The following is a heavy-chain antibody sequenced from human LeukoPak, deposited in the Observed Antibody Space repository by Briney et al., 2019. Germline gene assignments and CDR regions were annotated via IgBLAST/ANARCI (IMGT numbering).Heavy chain of an antibody. CDR2: IHFSGDA. Sequence: PSETLSLTCTVSGDSISTYYWNWIRQPPGKRLEWIGHIHFSGDANYNPSLKSRVTISLDSAKNQFSLRLISVTAADTAVYYCARRVQMSSASATSNTWLDPWGPRTLVSVSP. CDR3: ARRVQMSSASATSNTWLDP. D-gene: IGHD3-10*01. CDR1: GDSISTYY. V-gene: IGHV4-59*01. J-gene: IGHJ5*02.